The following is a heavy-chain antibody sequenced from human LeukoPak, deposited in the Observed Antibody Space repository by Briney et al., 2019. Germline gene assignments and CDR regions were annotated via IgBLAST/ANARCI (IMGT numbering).Heavy chain of an antibody. CDR3: AKKLSGSYKGFDY. V-gene: IGHV3-23*01. D-gene: IGHD1-26*01. CDR2: ISDSGGTV. Sequence: GGSLRLSCAASGFTFSSYAMSWVRQAPGKRLEWVSGISDSGGTVYYADSVKGRFTNSRDNSKNSLYLQMNSLRAEDTAVHYCAKKLSGSYKGFDYWGQGTLVTVSP. J-gene: IGHJ4*02. CDR1: GFTFSSYA.